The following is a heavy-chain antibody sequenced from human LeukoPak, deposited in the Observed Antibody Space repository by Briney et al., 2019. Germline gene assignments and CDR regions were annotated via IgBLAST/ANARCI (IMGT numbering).Heavy chain of an antibody. Sequence: SETLSLTCTVSGGSISSYYWSWIRQPAGKGLEWIGRIYTSGSTNYNPSPKSRVTMSVDTSKNQFSLKLSSVTAADTAVYYCASGYCSGGSCYRPPNYWGQGTLVTVSS. CDR3: ASGYCSGGSCYRPPNY. D-gene: IGHD2-15*01. CDR1: GGSISSYY. V-gene: IGHV4-4*07. J-gene: IGHJ4*02. CDR2: IYTSGST.